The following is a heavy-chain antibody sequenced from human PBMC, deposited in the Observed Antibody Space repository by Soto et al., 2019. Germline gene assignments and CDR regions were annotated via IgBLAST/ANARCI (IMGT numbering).Heavy chain of an antibody. CDR2: MNPDGSEQ. CDR3: TRDLNHYCGP. Sequence: EVHLVESGGALVQPGGSLRLSCAASGFTFSDYWMTWVRQTPGKGLEGVANMNPDGSEQYYLDSVKGRFTISRDNAKNSRYLQMNNLRGEDAAVYYCTRDLNHYCGPWGQGTQVIVSS. CDR1: GFTFSDYW. J-gene: IGHJ5*02. D-gene: IGHD2-21*01. V-gene: IGHV3-7*04.